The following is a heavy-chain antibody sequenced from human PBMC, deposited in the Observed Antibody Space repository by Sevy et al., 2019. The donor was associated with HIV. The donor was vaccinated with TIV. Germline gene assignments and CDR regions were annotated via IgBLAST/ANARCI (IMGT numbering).Heavy chain of an antibody. CDR3: AIGREGLTVRGEYYYGMDV. D-gene: IGHD3-10*01. V-gene: IGHV3-30*03. CDR2: ISYDGSTK. Sequence: GGCLRLSCGASGFIFSSYGMHWVRQAPGKGLEWMAVISYDGSTKYYADSVKGRFTISRDNSKNTLYMEMNSLRAEDTALYYCAIGREGLTVRGEYYYGMDVWGQGTTVTVSS. CDR1: GFIFSSYG. J-gene: IGHJ6*02.